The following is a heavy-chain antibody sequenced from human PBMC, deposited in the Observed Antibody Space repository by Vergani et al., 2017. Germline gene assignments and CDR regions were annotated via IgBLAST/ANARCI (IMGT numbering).Heavy chain of an antibody. CDR3: ARDGTSNNNWFDP. V-gene: IGHV3-7*01. CDR1: GFTFSIYW. CDR2: IKQDGSEK. D-gene: IGHD1-7*01. J-gene: IGHJ5*02. Sequence: EVQLVESGGGLVQPGGSLRLSCAASGFTFSIYWMSWVRQAPGKGLEWVANIKQDGSEKYYVDSVKGRFTISRDNAKNSLYLQMNSLRAEDTAVYYCARDGTSNNNWFDPWGQGTLVTVSS.